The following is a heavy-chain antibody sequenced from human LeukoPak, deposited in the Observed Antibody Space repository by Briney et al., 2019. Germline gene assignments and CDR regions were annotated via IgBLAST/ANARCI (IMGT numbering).Heavy chain of an antibody. CDR1: GGSISSGGYY. J-gene: IGHJ4*02. CDR2: IYYSGST. D-gene: IGHD5-12*01. Sequence: SETLSLTCTVSGGSISSGGYYWSWIRQPPGKGLEWIGYIYYSGSTNYNPSLKSRVTISVDTSKNQFSLKLSSVTAADTAVYYCARVVATVVDYWGQGTLVTVSS. CDR3: ARVVATVVDY. V-gene: IGHV4-61*08.